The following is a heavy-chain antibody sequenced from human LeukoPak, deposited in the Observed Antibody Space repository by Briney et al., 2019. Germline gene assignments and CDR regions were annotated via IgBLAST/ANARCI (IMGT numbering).Heavy chain of an antibody. CDR1: GGSFSYYY. J-gene: IGHJ5*02. V-gene: IGHV4-59*08. Sequence: SETLSLTCAVYGGSFSYYYWSWIRQPPGKGLEWIGYIYYSGSTNYNPSLKSRVTISVDTSKNQFSLKLSSVTAADTAVYYCARLGGPIESHWFDPWGQGTLVTVSS. D-gene: IGHD3-16*01. CDR2: IYYSGST. CDR3: ARLGGPIESHWFDP.